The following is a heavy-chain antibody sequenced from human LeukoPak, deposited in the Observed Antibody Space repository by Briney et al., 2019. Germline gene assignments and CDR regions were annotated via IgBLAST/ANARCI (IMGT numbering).Heavy chain of an antibody. CDR1: GYSFTSYW. V-gene: IGHV5-51*01. CDR2: IYPGDSDT. Sequence: GESLKISCKGSGYSFTSYWIGWVRQMPGKGLEWMGIIYPGDSDTRYSPSFQGQVTISADKSNSTAYPQWSSLKASDTAMYYCARPKGGHYGDRYFDYWGQGTLVTVSS. J-gene: IGHJ4*02. CDR3: ARPKGGHYGDRYFDY. D-gene: IGHD4-17*01.